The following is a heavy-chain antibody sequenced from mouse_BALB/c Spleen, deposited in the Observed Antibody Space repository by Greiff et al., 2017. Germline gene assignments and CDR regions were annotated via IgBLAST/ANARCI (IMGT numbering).Heavy chain of an antibody. V-gene: IGHV1-69*02. CDR3: TRSMDYGSSYYYAMDY. Sequence: QVQLQQSGAELVRPGASVKLSCKASGYTFTSYWINWVKQRPGQGLEWIGNIYPSDSYTNYNQKFKDKATLTVDKSSSTAYMQLSSPTSEDSAVYYCTRSMDYGSSYYYAMDYWGQGTSVTVSS. CDR1: GYTFTSYW. D-gene: IGHD1-1*01. CDR2: IYPSDSYT. J-gene: IGHJ4*01.